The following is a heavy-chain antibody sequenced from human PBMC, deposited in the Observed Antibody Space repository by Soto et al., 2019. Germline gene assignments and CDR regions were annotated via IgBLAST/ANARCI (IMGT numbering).Heavy chain of an antibody. D-gene: IGHD3-10*01. CDR2: IIPIFGTA. CDR1: GGTFSSYA. V-gene: IGHV1-69*01. CDR3: ARDNYYGVREEDYGMDV. Sequence: QVQLVQSGAEVKKPGSSVKVSCKASGGTFSSYAISWVRQAPGQGLEWMGGIIPIFGTANYAQKFQGRVTITADESTSTAYMELSSLRSEDTAVYYCARDNYYGVREEDYGMDVWGQGTTVTVSS. J-gene: IGHJ6*02.